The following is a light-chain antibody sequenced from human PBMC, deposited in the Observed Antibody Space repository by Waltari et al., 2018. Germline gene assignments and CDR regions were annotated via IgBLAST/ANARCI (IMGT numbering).Light chain of an antibody. V-gene: IGLV3-10*01. J-gene: IGLJ3*02. Sequence: SYELTQPPSVSVSPGQSARITCSGDALPMRYVFWYQQKSGKAPVLVIHEKNKRPSGIPERFSCSSSGPFATLTISAAQVDDEADYYCYSKDNDDDQRVFGGGTKLTVL. CDR1: ALPMRY. CDR3: YSKDNDDDQRV. CDR2: EKN.